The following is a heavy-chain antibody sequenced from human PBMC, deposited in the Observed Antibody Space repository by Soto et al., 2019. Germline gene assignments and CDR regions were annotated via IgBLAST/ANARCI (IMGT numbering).Heavy chain of an antibody. CDR2: ISAYNGNT. CDR1: GYTFTSYG. CDR3: ARGRSSNSPYYYYYYYMHV. V-gene: IGHV1-18*01. Sequence: QVQLVQSGAEVKKPGASVQVSCKASGYTFTSYGISWVRQAPGQGREWMGWISAYNGNTNYAQKLQGRVTMTTDTSTRTAYMELRSPRSDDTAVYYCARGRSSNSPYYYYYYYMHVWGKGTTVTVSS. D-gene: IGHD6-6*01. J-gene: IGHJ6*03.